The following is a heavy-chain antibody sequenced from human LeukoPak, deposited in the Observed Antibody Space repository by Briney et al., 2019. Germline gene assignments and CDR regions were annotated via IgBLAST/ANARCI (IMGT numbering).Heavy chain of an antibody. Sequence: PGGSLRLSCAASGFTFSSYAMSWVRQAPGKGLELVSTISGSGGGTYYADSVKGRFTISRDNSKNTLSLQVSSLRTEDTAVYYCAKDRYSYAFEYSDSWGQGTLVTVSS. CDR1: GFTFSSYA. D-gene: IGHD5-18*01. J-gene: IGHJ4*02. V-gene: IGHV3-23*01. CDR2: ISGSGGGT. CDR3: AKDRYSYAFEYSDS.